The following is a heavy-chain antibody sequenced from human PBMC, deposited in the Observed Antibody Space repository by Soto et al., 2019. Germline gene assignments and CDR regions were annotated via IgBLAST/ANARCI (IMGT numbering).Heavy chain of an antibody. J-gene: IGHJ5*02. Sequence: QVQLVQSGAEVKMPGASVKVSCKASGYTFTSSVISWLRQAPGQGLEWMGWISTYNGNTNYAQKFQGRLTMTTDSSTPTAHMDLRSLRSDDTAVDSCARVQAVEPPANNFFDTWGQGTLVTVSS. CDR1: GYTFTSSV. D-gene: IGHD2-2*01. CDR2: ISTYNGNT. V-gene: IGHV1-18*01. CDR3: ARVQAVEPPANNFFDT.